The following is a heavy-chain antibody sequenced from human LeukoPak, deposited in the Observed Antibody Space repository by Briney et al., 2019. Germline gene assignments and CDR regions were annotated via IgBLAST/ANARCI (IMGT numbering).Heavy chain of an antibody. Sequence: SETLSLTCTVSGGSISSSSYYWGWLRQPPGKGLEWIGSIYYSGSTYYNPSLKSRVTISVDTSKNQFPLKLSSVTAADTAVYYCARLNHGWYRLLDYYYYMDVWGKGTTVTVSS. D-gene: IGHD6-19*01. V-gene: IGHV4-39*01. CDR1: GGSISSSSYY. CDR3: ARLNHGWYRLLDYYYYMDV. J-gene: IGHJ6*03. CDR2: IYYSGST.